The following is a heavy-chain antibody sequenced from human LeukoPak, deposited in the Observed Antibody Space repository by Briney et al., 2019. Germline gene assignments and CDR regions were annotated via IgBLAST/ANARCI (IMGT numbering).Heavy chain of an antibody. CDR3: ARQAIFGVVIIMDGSYFDY. J-gene: IGHJ4*02. Sequence: RASETLSLTCTVSGGSISSRSYSWGWIRQPPGKGLEWIGSIYYSGSTYYNPSLKSRVTISVDTSKKQFSLKLNSVTAADTAVYYCARQAIFGVVIIMDGSYFDYWGQGTLVTVSS. V-gene: IGHV4-39*01. CDR1: GGSISSRSYS. D-gene: IGHD3-3*01. CDR2: IYYSGST.